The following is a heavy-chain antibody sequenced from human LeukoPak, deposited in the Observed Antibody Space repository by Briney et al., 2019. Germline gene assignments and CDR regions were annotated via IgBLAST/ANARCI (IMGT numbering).Heavy chain of an antibody. V-gene: IGHV1-2*02. CDR3: ATAVPAASFDY. Sequence: ASVKVSCKASGYTFTCYYMHWVRQAPGQGLEWMGWINANSGGTKYAQKFQGRVTMTRDTSISTAYMELSRLRSDDTAVYYCATAVPAASFDYWGQGTLVTVPS. CDR1: GYTFTCYY. CDR2: INANSGGT. J-gene: IGHJ4*02. D-gene: IGHD2-2*01.